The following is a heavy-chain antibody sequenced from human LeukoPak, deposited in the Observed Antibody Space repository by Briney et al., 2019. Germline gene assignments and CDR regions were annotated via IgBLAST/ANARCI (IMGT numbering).Heavy chain of an antibody. D-gene: IGHD5-12*01. CDR2: IYTSGST. V-gene: IGHV4-4*07. Sequence: SETLSLTCTVSGGSISNYYWSWVRQPAGKGLEWIGRIYTSGSTNYNPSLKSRVTMSVDMSKNQFSLKLSSVTAADTAVYYCTRDVDSCWFDPWGQGTLVTVSS. J-gene: IGHJ5*02. CDR3: TRDVDSCWFDP. CDR1: GGSISNYY.